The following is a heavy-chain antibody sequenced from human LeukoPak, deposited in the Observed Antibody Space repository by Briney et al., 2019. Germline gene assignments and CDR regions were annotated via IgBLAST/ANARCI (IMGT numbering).Heavy chain of an antibody. CDR1: GGSISSGGYY. V-gene: IGHV4-30-2*01. CDR3: ARGGIIGTTNNWFDP. Sequence: PSQTLSLTCTVSGGSISSGGYYWSWIRQPPGQGLEWIGEINHSGTTYYIPSLKSRITMSVDTSENQFSLRLNSVTAADTAMYYCARGGIIGTTNNWFDPWGQATLVTVSS. J-gene: IGHJ5*02. CDR2: INHSGTT. D-gene: IGHD1-20*01.